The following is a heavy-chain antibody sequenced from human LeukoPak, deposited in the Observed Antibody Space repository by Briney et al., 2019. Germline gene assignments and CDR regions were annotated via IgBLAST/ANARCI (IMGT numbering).Heavy chain of an antibody. D-gene: IGHD1-14*01. V-gene: IGHV3-20*04. CDR1: GFTFDDYG. CDR2: INWNGGST. Sequence: GGSLRLSCAASGFTFDDYGMSWVRQAPGKGLEWVSGINWNGGSTGYADSVKGRFTISRDNSKNTLYLQMNSLRAEDTAVYYCARASSKPIDYWGQGTLVTVSS. J-gene: IGHJ4*02. CDR3: ARASSKPIDY.